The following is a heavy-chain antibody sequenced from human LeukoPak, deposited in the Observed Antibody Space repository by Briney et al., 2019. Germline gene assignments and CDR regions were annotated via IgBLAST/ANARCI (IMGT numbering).Heavy chain of an antibody. Sequence: QTGGSLRLSCAASGFTVSSNYMSWVRQAPGKGLEWVSVIYSGGSTYYADSVKGRFTISRDNSKNTLYLQMNSLRAEDTAVYYCARGPSGELLDYWGQGTLVTVSS. D-gene: IGHD1-26*01. V-gene: IGHV3-53*01. J-gene: IGHJ4*02. CDR2: IYSGGST. CDR1: GFTVSSNY. CDR3: ARGPSGELLDY.